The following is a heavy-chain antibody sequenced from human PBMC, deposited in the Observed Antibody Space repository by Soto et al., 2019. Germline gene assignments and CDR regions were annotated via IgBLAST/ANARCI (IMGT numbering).Heavy chain of an antibody. CDR2: IIPIFGTA. V-gene: IGHV1-69*06. D-gene: IGHD2-2*01. J-gene: IGHJ6*02. CDR3: ARDWYCSSTSCKNYYYYGMDV. CDR1: GGTFSSYA. Sequence: QVQLVQSGAEVKKPGSSVKVSCKASGGTFSSYAISWVRQAPGQGLEWMGGIIPIFGTANYAQKFQGRVTITADKSTSTAYMELSSLRSEDTAVYYCARDWYCSSTSCKNYYYYGMDVLGQGTTVTVAS.